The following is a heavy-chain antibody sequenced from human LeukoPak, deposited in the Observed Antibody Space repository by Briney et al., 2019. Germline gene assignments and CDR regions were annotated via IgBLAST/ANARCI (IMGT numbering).Heavy chain of an antibody. D-gene: IGHD4-17*01. CDR3: ARAFPTVTTFDY. J-gene: IGHJ4*02. CDR2: IDWDDDK. V-gene: IGHV2-70*11. Sequence: ESGPTLVNPTQTLTLTCTFSRFSLGTSGMCVSWIRQPPGKALEWLARIDWDDDKYYSTSLQTRLTISKDTSKNQVVLTMTNMDPVDTATYYCARAFPTVTTFDYWGQGTLVTVSS. CDR1: RFSLGTSGMC.